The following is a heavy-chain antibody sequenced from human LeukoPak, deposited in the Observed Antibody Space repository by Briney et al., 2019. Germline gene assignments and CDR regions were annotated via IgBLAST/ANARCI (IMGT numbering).Heavy chain of an antibody. CDR2: VKEDGTTK. CDR3: VSQEVVPH. CDR1: GFSFTNYW. Sequence: GGSLRLSCAASGFSFTNYWMSWVRQAPGKGLEWVANVKEDGTTKQYVDSVKGRFTISRDNAKNSLYLQMDSLRAEDTAVYYCVSQEVVPHWGQGTLVTVTS. J-gene: IGHJ4*02. V-gene: IGHV3-7*01. D-gene: IGHD2-15*01.